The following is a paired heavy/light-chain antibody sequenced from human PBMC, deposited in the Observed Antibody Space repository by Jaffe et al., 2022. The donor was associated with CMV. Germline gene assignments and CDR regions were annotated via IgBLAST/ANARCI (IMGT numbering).Light chain of an antibody. J-gene: IGKJ3*01. CDR2: GAS. V-gene: IGKV3-15*01. CDR1: QTISRS. Sequence: EIVMTQSPVTLSMSPGETATLSCRASQTISRSLAWYQQRPGQAPRLLIYGASSRATGVPARFSGSGYGTDFTLTISSLQSEDFAVYYCQQYDNWPPVTFGPGTKVDIK. CDR3: QQYDNWPPVT.
Heavy chain of an antibody. CDR1: GFTFSDYA. CDR3: AKVSVPGDKVNTQYFQH. V-gene: IGHV3-30*18. CDR2: ISFDGKRR. Sequence: QEQLVESGGGVVQPGRSLRLSCAVSGFTFSDYAMHWVRQAPGKGLEWVAIISFDGKRRYYADSVKGRFTISRDSTKNTLFLQMDSLRVEDTATYYCAKVSVPGDKVNTQYFQHWGQGSLVTVSS. D-gene: IGHD3-10*02. J-gene: IGHJ1*01.